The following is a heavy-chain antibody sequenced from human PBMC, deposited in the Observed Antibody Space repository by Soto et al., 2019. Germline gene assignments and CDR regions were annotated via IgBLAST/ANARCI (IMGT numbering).Heavy chain of an antibody. J-gene: IGHJ6*02. CDR2: IRYGGNT. CDR1: GGSVRSSNHY. V-gene: IGHV4-39*02. CDR3: ATGTIDFWSGYKYFYYGMDV. Sequence: PSQTLSLTCTVSGGSVRSSNHYLALIRQPPGKGLEWIGSIRYGGNTYSNPSLKSRLTISVDTSNNHISLRLSSVTAADPAIYYCATGTIDFWSGYKYFYYGMDVWGQGSTVTV. D-gene: IGHD3-3*01.